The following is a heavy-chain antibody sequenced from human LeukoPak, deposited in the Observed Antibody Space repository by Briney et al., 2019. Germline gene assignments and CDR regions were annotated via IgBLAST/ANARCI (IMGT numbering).Heavy chain of an antibody. CDR2: IYYSGST. D-gene: IGHD5-12*01. Sequence: SETLSLTCTVSGGSISSYYWSWIRQPPGKGLEWIGYIYYSGSTNYNPSLKGRVTISVDTSKNQFSLKLSSVTAADTAVYYCARGVDIVATNAFDIWGQGTMVTVSS. CDR1: GGSISSYY. J-gene: IGHJ3*02. CDR3: ARGVDIVATNAFDI. V-gene: IGHV4-59*01.